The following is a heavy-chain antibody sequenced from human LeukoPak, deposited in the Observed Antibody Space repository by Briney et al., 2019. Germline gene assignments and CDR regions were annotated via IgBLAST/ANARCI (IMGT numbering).Heavy chain of an antibody. D-gene: IGHD6-19*01. CDR2: ISSSSSYI. CDR3: ARVGRSSGWYDFDY. Sequence: GGSLRLSCAASGFTFSSYWMNWVRQAPGKGLEWVSSISSSSSYIYYADSVKGRFTISRNNAKNSLYLQMNSLRAEDTAVYYCARVGRSSGWYDFDYWGQGTLVTVSS. V-gene: IGHV3-21*01. J-gene: IGHJ4*02. CDR1: GFTFSSYW.